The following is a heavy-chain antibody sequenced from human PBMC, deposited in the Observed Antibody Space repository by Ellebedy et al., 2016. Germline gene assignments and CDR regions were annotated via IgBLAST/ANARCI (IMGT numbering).Heavy chain of an antibody. CDR3: ARDRLGKLADFDF. Sequence: ASVKVSCKASGYSFTSYGISWVRQAPGQGLEWMGWISASNGNTNYGHKFQGRLTMTTDTSTGTAHMELRSLTSDDTAVYYCARDRLGKLADFDFWGQGTRVTVSS. CDR1: GYSFTSYG. V-gene: IGHV1-18*04. CDR2: ISASNGNT. D-gene: IGHD7-27*01. J-gene: IGHJ4*02.